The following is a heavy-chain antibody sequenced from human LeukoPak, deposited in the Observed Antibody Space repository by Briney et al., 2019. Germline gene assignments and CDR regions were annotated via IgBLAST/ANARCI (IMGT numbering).Heavy chain of an antibody. D-gene: IGHD3-22*01. Sequence: PGGSLRLSCAASGFIFTSYSMNWVRQAPGKGLEWISYISSSSSTIYYADSVRGRFTISRDNAKNSLYLQMNSLRAEDTAVYYCARSLYYYDSSGYSYWGQGTLVTVSS. V-gene: IGHV3-48*04. CDR1: GFIFTSYS. CDR3: ARSLYYYDSSGYSY. CDR2: ISSSSSTI. J-gene: IGHJ4*02.